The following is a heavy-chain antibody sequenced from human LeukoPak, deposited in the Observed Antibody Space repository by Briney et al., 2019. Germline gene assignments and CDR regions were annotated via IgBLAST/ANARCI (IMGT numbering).Heavy chain of an antibody. Sequence: PGGSLRLSCEASGFSFSSFGMTWVRQAPGKGLEWVSSITAGHYPTYNTDSVKGRFTISRDNSKNTLYLQMNSLRADDTAVYYCTEDPNGDYVDAFDPWGQGNLVTVSS. CDR2: ITAGHYPT. J-gene: IGHJ5*02. CDR1: GFSFSSFG. D-gene: IGHD4-17*01. CDR3: TEDPNGDYVDAFDP. V-gene: IGHV3-23*01.